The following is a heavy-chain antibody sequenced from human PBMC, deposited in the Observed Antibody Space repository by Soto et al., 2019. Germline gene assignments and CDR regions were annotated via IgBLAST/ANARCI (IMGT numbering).Heavy chain of an antibody. CDR2: IYFKGNT. CDR1: GVSISDTSYY. CDR3: ARQGAY. D-gene: IGHD3-16*01. V-gene: IGHV4-39*01. Sequence: QLQLQESGPGLVKPSETLSLTCNVSGVSISDTSYYWGWIRQPPGKGLEWIGTIYFKGNTFYNPSLKSRRTISVEASKNQFSLGLTSVTAADTAVYYCARQGAYWGQGTLVAVSS. J-gene: IGHJ4*02.